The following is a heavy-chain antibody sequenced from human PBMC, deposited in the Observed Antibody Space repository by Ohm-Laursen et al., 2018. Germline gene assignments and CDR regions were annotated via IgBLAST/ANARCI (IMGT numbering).Heavy chain of an antibody. J-gene: IGHJ4*02. CDR1: GGSISSTSYY. Sequence: PSETLSLTCTVSGGSISSTSYYWGWIRQPPGKGLEWIGSIYYTGSTYFNPSLQSRVTISVDTSKNQFSLNLSSVTAADTAMYYCARKTGWNHYYFNYWGQGTLVTVSS. CDR3: ARKTGWNHYYFNY. V-gene: IGHV4-39*01. CDR2: IYYTGST. D-gene: IGHD1-14*01.